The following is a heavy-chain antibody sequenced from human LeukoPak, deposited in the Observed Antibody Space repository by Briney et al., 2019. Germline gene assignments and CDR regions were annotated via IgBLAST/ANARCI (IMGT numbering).Heavy chain of an antibody. V-gene: IGHV3-30*04. J-gene: IGHJ6*04. CDR3: ARESIAAALHYYYYGMDV. Sequence: PGRSLRLSCAASGFTFSSYAMHWVRQAPGKGLGWVAVISYDGSNKYYADSVKGRFTISRDNSKNTLYLQMNSLRAEDTAVYYCARESIAAALHYYYYGMDVWGKGTTVTVSS. D-gene: IGHD6-13*01. CDR2: ISYDGSNK. CDR1: GFTFSSYA.